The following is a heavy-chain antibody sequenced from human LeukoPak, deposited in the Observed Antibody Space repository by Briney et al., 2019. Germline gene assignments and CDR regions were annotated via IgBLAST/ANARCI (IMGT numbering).Heavy chain of an antibody. D-gene: IGHD2-15*01. CDR1: RFTFSSYS. Sequence: GGSLRLSCAASRFTFSSYSMNWVRQAPGKGLEWVSYISSTSSIIYYADSVRGRFTISRDNAKSSLYLQMNSLTAEDTAVYYCARGLVVGTPIDYWGQGTLVTVSS. CDR3: ARGLVVGTPIDY. J-gene: IGHJ4*02. V-gene: IGHV3-48*01. CDR2: ISSTSSII.